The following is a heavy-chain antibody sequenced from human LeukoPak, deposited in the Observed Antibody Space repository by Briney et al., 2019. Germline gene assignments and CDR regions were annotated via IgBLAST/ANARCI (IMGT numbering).Heavy chain of an antibody. CDR1: GFTFITYW. J-gene: IGHJ4*02. V-gene: IGHV3-74*01. Sequence: GGSLRLSCAASGFTFITYWMRWVRQAPGKGLVWVSRISSDGSSTSHADSVKGRFSISRDNAKNTLYLQMNSLRAEDTAVYYCVRESRSGSQIDYWGQGTLVTVSS. CDR2: ISSDGSST. D-gene: IGHD3-10*01. CDR3: VRESRSGSQIDY.